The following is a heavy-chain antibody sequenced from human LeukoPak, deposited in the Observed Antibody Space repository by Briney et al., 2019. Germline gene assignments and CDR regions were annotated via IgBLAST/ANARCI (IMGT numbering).Heavy chain of an antibody. CDR3: VRDRDWSFDY. CDR2: ISNDGNRK. J-gene: IGHJ4*02. V-gene: IGHV3-30*03. Sequence: GRSLRLSCVASGFTFSGHGMHWVRQAPGKGLEWQAFISNDGNRKYYADSAKGRFIISGDNSENTVSLQMSSLRTEDTAVYHCVRDRDWSFDYWGQGILVTVSS. CDR1: GFTFSGHG. D-gene: IGHD2-21*02.